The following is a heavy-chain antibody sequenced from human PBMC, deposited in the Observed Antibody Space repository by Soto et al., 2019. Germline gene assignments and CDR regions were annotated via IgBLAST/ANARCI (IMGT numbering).Heavy chain of an antibody. CDR3: ARRRPDSSSWSFDY. D-gene: IGHD6-13*01. CDR2: INSDGNSA. CDR1: GSTFSSYW. J-gene: IGHJ4*02. Sequence: EVQLVESGGGLVQPGGSLRLSCAASGSTFSSYWMHWVRQAPGKGLVWVSRINSDGNSASYADSVKGRFTISRDNAENTLYLQMHNLRAEDTAVYYCARRRPDSSSWSFDYWGQGTLVTVSS. V-gene: IGHV3-74*01.